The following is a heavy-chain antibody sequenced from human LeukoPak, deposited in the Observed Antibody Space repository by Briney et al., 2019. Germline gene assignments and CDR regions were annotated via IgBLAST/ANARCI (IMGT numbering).Heavy chain of an antibody. CDR1: GFTFSGSA. CDR2: IRSKANSYAT. J-gene: IGHJ3*02. CDR3: TTRDPNAFDI. V-gene: IGHV3-73*01. Sequence: GGSLRLSCAASGFTFSGSAMHWVRQASGKGLEWVGRIRSKANSYATAYAASVKGRFTISRDDSKNTAYLQMNSLKTEDTAVYYCTTRDPNAFDIWGQGTMVTVSS.